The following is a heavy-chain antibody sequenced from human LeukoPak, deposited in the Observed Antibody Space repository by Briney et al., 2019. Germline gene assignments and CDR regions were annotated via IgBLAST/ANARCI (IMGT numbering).Heavy chain of an antibody. V-gene: IGHV1-69*01. Sequence: SVKVSCKASGGTFSSYAISWVRQAPGQGLEWMGGIIPTFGTANYAQKFQGRVTITADESTSTAYMELSSLRSEDTAVYYCASQRGGVVPAANYYYYYYMDVWGKGTTVTVSS. CDR1: GGTFSSYA. J-gene: IGHJ6*03. CDR3: ASQRGGVVPAANYYYYYYMDV. CDR2: IIPTFGTA. D-gene: IGHD2-2*01.